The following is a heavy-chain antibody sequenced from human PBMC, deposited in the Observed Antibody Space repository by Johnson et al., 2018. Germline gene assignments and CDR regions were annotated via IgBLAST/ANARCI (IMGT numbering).Heavy chain of an antibody. Sequence: QVQLQESGPGLVKXSETLSLTCSVSGGSISGYYWSWVRQPPGKGLEWIGYSGSNDYNHSLKSRITISVDRSKSQCSLKLRSVTAADTAVYYCARSPTDVLTGYYYMDVWGKGTTVIVSS. D-gene: IGHD3-9*01. CDR1: GGSISGYY. J-gene: IGHJ6*03. V-gene: IGHV4-59*01. CDR3: ARSPTDVLTGYYYMDV. CDR2: SGSN.